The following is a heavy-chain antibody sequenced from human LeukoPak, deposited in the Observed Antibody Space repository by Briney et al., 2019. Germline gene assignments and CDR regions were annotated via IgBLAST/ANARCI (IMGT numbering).Heavy chain of an antibody. CDR1: GFTFSSYG. CDR2: IRYDGSNK. J-gene: IGHJ4*02. V-gene: IGHV3-30*02. Sequence: AGGSLRLSCAASGFTFSSYGMHWVRQAPGKGLEWVAFIRYDGSNKYYADSVEGRFTISRDNSKNTLYLQMNSLRAEDTAVYYCAREWELLFDYWGQGTLVTVSS. CDR3: AREWELLFDY. D-gene: IGHD1-26*01.